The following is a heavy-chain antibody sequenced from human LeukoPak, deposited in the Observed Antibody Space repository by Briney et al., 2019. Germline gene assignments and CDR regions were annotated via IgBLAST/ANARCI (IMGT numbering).Heavy chain of an antibody. Sequence: ASVKVSCKASGYTFTSYYMHWVRQAPGQGLEWMGIINLSGGSTSYAQKFQGRVTMTRDTSTSTVYMELSSLRSEDTAVYYCARVGVSYGYFDYWGQGTLVTVSS. J-gene: IGHJ4*02. CDR2: INLSGGST. CDR1: GYTFTSYY. V-gene: IGHV1-46*01. CDR3: ARVGVSYGYFDY. D-gene: IGHD5-18*01.